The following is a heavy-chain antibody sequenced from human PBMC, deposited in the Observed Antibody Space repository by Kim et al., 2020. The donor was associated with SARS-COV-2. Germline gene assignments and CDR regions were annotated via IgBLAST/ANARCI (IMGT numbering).Heavy chain of an antibody. Sequence: VKGRFTISRDDSKSIAYLQMNSLKTEDTAVYYCTRVLTDYYDSSGFPNDYWGQGTLVTVSS. J-gene: IGHJ4*02. V-gene: IGHV3-49*02. CDR3: TRVLTDYYDSSGFPNDY. D-gene: IGHD3-22*01.